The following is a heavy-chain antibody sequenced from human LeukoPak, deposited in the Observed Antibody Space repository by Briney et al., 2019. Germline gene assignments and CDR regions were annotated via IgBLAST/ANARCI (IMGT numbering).Heavy chain of an antibody. V-gene: IGHV3-64*01. CDR3: ARTEYSSSSEYFQD. CDR1: GFTFSSYA. J-gene: IGHJ1*01. Sequence: GGSLRLSCAASGFTFSSYAMHWVRQAPGKGLEYVSAISSNGGSTYYANSVKGRFTVSRDNSKNTLYLQMGSLRAEDMAVYYCARTEYSSSSEYFQDWGQGTLVTVSS. CDR2: ISSNGGST. D-gene: IGHD6-6*01.